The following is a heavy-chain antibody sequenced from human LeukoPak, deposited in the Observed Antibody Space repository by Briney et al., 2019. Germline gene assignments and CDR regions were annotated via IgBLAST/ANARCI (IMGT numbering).Heavy chain of an antibody. V-gene: IGHV1-18*01. Sequence: ASVKVSCKASGYTFTSYGISWVRQAPGQGLEWMGWISAYNGNTNYAQKLQGRVTMTTDTSTSTAYMELRSLRSDDTAVYYCARSANVLLWFGEFVFDYWGQGTLVTVSS. J-gene: IGHJ4*02. CDR3: ARSANVLLWFGEFVFDY. D-gene: IGHD3-10*01. CDR1: GYTFTSYG. CDR2: ISAYNGNT.